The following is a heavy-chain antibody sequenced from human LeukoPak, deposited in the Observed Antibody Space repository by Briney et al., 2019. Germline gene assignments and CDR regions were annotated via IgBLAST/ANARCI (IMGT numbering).Heavy chain of an antibody. CDR3: ARRRGMGYCSSTSCYNNWFDP. CDR1: GYSISSGYY. D-gene: IGHD2-2*02. Sequence: PSETLSLTCAVSGYSISSGYYWGWIRPPPGKGLEWIGIIYHSGSTYYNPSLKSRVTISVDTSKNQFSLKLSSVTAADTAVYYCARRRGMGYCSSTSCYNNWFDPWGQGTLVTVSS. J-gene: IGHJ5*02. V-gene: IGHV4-38-2*01. CDR2: IYHSGST.